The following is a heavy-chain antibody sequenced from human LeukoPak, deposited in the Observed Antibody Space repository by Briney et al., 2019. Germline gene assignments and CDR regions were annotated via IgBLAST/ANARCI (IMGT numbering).Heavy chain of an antibody. CDR1: GFTFSSYG. D-gene: IGHD1-26*01. CDR3: AKREQSFQNGMDV. V-gene: IGHV3-30*18. Sequence: PGRSLRLSCAASGFTFSSYGMHWVRQAPGKGLEWVAVISSDGHKKYYADSVKGRFTISRDNSKNTVLLEMDSLRAEDTAVYYCAKREQSFQNGMDVWGQGTTVTVSS. CDR2: ISSDGHKK. J-gene: IGHJ6*02.